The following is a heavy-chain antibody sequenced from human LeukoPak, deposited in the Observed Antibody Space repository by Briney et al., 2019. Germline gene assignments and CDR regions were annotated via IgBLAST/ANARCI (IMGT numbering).Heavy chain of an antibody. V-gene: IGHV4-59*08. CDR2: IYYSGST. CDR1: GGSISSYY. D-gene: IGHD6-19*01. Sequence: SETLSLTCTVSGGSISSYYWSWIRQPPGKGLEWIGYIYYSGSTNYNPSLKSRVTISVDTSKNQFFLKLSSVTAADTAVYYCARRRCDTRCSGSHYFDYWGQGTLVTVSS. CDR3: ARRRCDTRCSGSHYFDY. J-gene: IGHJ4*02.